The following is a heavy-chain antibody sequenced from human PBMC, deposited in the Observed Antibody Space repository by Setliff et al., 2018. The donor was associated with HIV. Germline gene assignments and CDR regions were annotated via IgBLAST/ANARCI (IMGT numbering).Heavy chain of an antibody. V-gene: IGHV3-15*01. Sequence: PGGPLRLSCVASAASGFTFSDAWMSWVRQAPGKGLEWVGRTRSVSDGGRTDYAAPVKGRFTISRDDSKNMLYLQMNSLKIEDTAVYYCTTDPAVDWGQGTPVTVSS. CDR3: TTDPAVD. CDR2: TRSVSDGGRT. CDR1: GFTFSDAW. D-gene: IGHD2-2*01. J-gene: IGHJ1*01.